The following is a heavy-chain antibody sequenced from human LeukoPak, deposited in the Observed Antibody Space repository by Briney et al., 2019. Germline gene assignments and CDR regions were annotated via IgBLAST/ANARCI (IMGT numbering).Heavy chain of an antibody. D-gene: IGHD3-22*01. CDR2: ISGSGRTI. CDR1: RFPFKSYE. J-gene: IGHJ4*02. V-gene: IGHV3-48*03. Sequence: PGGSLRLSCEASRFPFKSYEIIWVLQAPGKGLEWVSTISGSGRTIYIADSVKGRFNISRDSAKNSLYLHMNTLRVEDTALYYCARGGGSITMTHWGQGTLVTVSS. CDR3: ARGGGSITMTH.